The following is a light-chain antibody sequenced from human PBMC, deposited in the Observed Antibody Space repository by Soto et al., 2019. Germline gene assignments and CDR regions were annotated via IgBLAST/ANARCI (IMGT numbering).Light chain of an antibody. Sequence: AGFLSAAVGDTGTISCRESKDIRNDLGWYQQKPGKAHKRLIYAASSLQSGVPSRFSGSGSGTGFTLSIRTLQPDNFAISYCQQHETLPLTFGQGTRLEIK. CDR1: KDIRND. CDR3: QQHETLPLT. J-gene: IGKJ5*01. CDR2: AAS. V-gene: IGKV1-17*01.